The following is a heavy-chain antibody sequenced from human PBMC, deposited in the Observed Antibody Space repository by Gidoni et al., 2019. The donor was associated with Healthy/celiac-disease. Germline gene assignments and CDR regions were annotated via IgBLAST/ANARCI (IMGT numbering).Heavy chain of an antibody. D-gene: IGHD3-10*01. CDR2: INPNSGGT. CDR1: GYTFTGHD. CDR3: ARDMTVRGVTNYYYYGMDV. J-gene: IGHJ6*02. Sequence: QVQLVQSGAAVKKHGASVNVSCKASGYTFTGHDMPWVRQAPGQGLDGMGWINPNSGGTNYAQKFQGRVTMTRDTSISTAYMELSRLRSDDTAVYYCARDMTVRGVTNYYYYGMDVWGQGTTVTVSS. V-gene: IGHV1-2*02.